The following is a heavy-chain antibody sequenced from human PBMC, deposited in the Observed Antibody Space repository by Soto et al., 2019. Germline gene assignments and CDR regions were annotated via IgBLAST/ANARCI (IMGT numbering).Heavy chain of an antibody. D-gene: IGHD4-17*01. CDR2: ISYDGSNK. CDR3: AKDLHDYGDYEFYFDY. V-gene: IGHV3-30*18. Sequence: GGSLRLSCAASGFTFSSYGMHWVRQAPGKGLEWVAVISYDGSNKYYADSVKGRFTISRDNSKNTLYLQMNSLRAEDTAVYYCAKDLHDYGDYEFYFDYWGQGTLVTVSS. CDR1: GFTFSSYG. J-gene: IGHJ4*02.